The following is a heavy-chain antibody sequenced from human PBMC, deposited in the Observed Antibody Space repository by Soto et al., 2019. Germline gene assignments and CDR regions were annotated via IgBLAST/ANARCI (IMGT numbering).Heavy chain of an antibody. J-gene: IGHJ5*02. CDR3: ARHPERIAQIGWFDA. CDR2: ISSSSSTI. D-gene: IGHD6-13*01. CDR1: GFTFSSYS. V-gene: IGHV3-48*01. Sequence: EVQLVESGGGLVQPGGSLRLSCAASGFTFSSYSMNWVRQAPGKGLEWVSYISSSSSTIYYADSVKGRFTISRDNPEKSLYVQMNSLRAEDTAVYYCARHPERIAQIGWFDAWCQGTLVTVSS.